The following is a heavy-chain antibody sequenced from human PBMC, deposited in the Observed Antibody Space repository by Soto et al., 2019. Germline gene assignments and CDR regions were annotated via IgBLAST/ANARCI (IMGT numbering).Heavy chain of an antibody. V-gene: IGHV1-46*01. J-gene: IGHJ4*02. Sequence: ASVKVSCKASGYTFTSYYMHWVRQAPGQGLEWMGIINPSGGSTSYAQKFQGRVTMTRDTSTSTVYMELSSLRSEDTAVYYCGRDQRGEVGPNESMGYFDYWGQGTLVTVSS. CDR2: INPSGGST. CDR3: GRDQRGEVGPNESMGYFDY. D-gene: IGHD1-26*01. CDR1: GYTFTSYY.